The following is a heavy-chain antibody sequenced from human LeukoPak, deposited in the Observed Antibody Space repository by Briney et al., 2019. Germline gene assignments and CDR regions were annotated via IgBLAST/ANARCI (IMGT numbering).Heavy chain of an antibody. V-gene: IGHV1-2*02. Sequence: ASVKVSCKASGYTFTGYYMHWVRQAPGQGLEWMGWINPNSGGTNYAQKFQGRVTMTRDTSISTAYMELRSLRSDDTAVYYCARDPALGDGDYWGQGTLVTVSS. CDR1: GYTFTGYY. D-gene: IGHD2-21*01. CDR3: ARDPALGDGDY. CDR2: INPNSGGT. J-gene: IGHJ4*02.